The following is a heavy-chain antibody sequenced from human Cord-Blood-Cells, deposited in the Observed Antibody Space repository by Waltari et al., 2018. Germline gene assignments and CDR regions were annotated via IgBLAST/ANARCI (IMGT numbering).Heavy chain of an antibody. CDR2: IWYDGSNK. CDR1: GFTFSSYG. Sequence: QVQLVESGGGVVQPGRSLRLSCEASGFTFSSYGMHWVRQAPGKGLEWVAVIWYDGSNKYYADSVKGRFTISRDNSKNTLYLQMNSLRAEDTAVYYCARDRAILTGYDAFDIWGQGTMVTVSS. J-gene: IGHJ3*02. D-gene: IGHD3-9*01. V-gene: IGHV3-33*01. CDR3: ARDRAILTGYDAFDI.